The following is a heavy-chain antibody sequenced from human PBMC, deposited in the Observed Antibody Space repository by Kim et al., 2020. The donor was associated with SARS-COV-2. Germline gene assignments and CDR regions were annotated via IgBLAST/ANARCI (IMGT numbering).Heavy chain of an antibody. D-gene: IGHD3-10*01. V-gene: IGHV4-4*02. Sequence: SEILSLTCAVSGGSISSSNWWSWVRQPPGKGLEWIGEIYHSGSTNYNPSLKSRVTISVDKSKNQFSLKLSSVTAADTAVYYCARDFVTMVRGVPYYYGMDVWGQGTTVTVSS. CDR3: ARDFVTMVRGVPYYYGMDV. J-gene: IGHJ6*02. CDR1: GGSISSSNW. CDR2: IYHSGST.